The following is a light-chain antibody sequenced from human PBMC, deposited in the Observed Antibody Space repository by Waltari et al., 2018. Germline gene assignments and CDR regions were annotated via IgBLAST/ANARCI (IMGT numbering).Light chain of an antibody. Sequence: DIVMTQSPDSLAVSLGETTTPHSKSSQTILYSSYNKNYLAWYQVKPGQAPKLLVYVTSTRESGVPDRFSGSGSGTDFSLTISSLQAEDVAVYYCQQYYSAPYTFGQGTKLEIK. CDR3: QQYYSAPYT. CDR2: VTS. J-gene: IGKJ2*01. V-gene: IGKV4-1*01. CDR1: QTILYSSYNKNY.